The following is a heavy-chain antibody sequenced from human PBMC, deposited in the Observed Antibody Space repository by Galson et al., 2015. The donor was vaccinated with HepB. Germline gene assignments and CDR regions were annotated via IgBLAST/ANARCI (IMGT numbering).Heavy chain of an antibody. CDR1: GFTFSSYG. D-gene: IGHD6-13*01. Sequence: SLRLSCAVSGFTFSSYGMHWVRQAPGNGLEWVAVIWPDGSNQFYVDSVKGRFTISRDNSKNTLYLQINSLRAEDTAVYYCAGGVAAAGTSNYYYGMDVWGQGTTVTVSS. CDR3: AGGVAAAGTSNYYYGMDV. J-gene: IGHJ6*02. CDR2: IWPDGSNQ. V-gene: IGHV3-33*03.